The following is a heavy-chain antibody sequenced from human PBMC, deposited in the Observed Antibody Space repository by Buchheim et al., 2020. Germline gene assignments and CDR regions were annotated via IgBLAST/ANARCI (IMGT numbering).Heavy chain of an antibody. V-gene: IGHV1-18*01. J-gene: IGHJ5*02. CDR3: ARADFWSGFALIHFDH. Sequence: QVQLVQSGPEVKKPGASVKLSCKTSGYLFNAYGIAWVRQAPGQGLEWMGRIHGYNGDTDYAQKFQGRIIMTRDTSTSTAYMEMRSLRSDDTAVYYCARADFWSGFALIHFDHWGQGTL. CDR1: GYLFNAYG. D-gene: IGHD3-3*01. CDR2: IHGYNGDT.